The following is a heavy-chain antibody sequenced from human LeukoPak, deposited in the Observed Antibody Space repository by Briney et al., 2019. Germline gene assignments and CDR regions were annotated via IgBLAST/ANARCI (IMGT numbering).Heavy chain of an antibody. CDR1: GYTFTDYY. D-gene: IGHD5-18*01. CDR3: AREIRGYSCDY. V-gene: IGHV1-2*02. CDR2: INPNSGGT. Sequence: ASVKVSCKASGYTFTDYYMHWVRRAPGQGLEWMGWINPNSGGTNYAQRFQGRVTMTRDTSISTAYMEVSRLRSDDTAVYYCAREIRGYSCDYWGQGTLVTVSS. J-gene: IGHJ4*02.